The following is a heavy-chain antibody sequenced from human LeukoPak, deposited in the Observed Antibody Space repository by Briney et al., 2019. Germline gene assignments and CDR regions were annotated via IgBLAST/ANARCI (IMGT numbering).Heavy chain of an antibody. CDR3: AREKQQRGFDY. V-gene: IGHV3-74*01. D-gene: IGHD6-13*01. J-gene: IGHJ4*02. CDR2: INSDGNIT. CDR1: GVTFSSYC. Sequence: PGGTLRLSCEASGVTFSSYCMHWVRQAPGKGLVWVSRINSDGNITNYADSVKGRFTISRDNAENTLYLQMNTLRADDTAVYYCAREKQQRGFDYWGQGTLVTVSS.